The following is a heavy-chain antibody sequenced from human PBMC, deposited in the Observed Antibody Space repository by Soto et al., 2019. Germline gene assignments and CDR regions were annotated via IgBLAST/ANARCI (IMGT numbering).Heavy chain of an antibody. Sequence: GGSLRLSCAASGFRFSSYSMHWVRQAPGKGLEWVAVIWHDGRNKYYADFVKGRFTISRDNSKNTLYLQMNSLRAEDTAVYYCASRSPALDYWGQGTLVTVSS. CDR2: IWHDGRNK. V-gene: IGHV3-33*01. CDR3: ASRSPALDY. J-gene: IGHJ4*02. D-gene: IGHD2-2*01. CDR1: GFRFSSYS.